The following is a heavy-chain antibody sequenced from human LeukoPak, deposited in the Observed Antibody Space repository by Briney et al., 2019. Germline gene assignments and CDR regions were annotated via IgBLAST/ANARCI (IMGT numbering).Heavy chain of an antibody. Sequence: SETLPLTCTVSSGSISSGGYYWSWLRQHPGKGLEWIGYIYYSGSTYYNPSLKSRVTISVDTSKNQFSLKLSSVTAADTDVYYCASGYCSSTSCHGNFDYWGQGTLVTVSS. D-gene: IGHD2-2*01. CDR2: IYYSGST. J-gene: IGHJ4*02. CDR3: ASGYCSSTSCHGNFDY. V-gene: IGHV4-31*03. CDR1: SGSISSGGYY.